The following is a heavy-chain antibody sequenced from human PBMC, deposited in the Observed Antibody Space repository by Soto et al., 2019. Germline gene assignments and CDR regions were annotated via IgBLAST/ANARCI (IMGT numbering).Heavy chain of an antibody. J-gene: IGHJ6*02. V-gene: IGHV4-39*01. CDR1: GGSISSSSYY. Sequence: SETLSLTCTVSGGSISSSSYYWGWIRQPPGKGLEWIGSIYYSGSTYYNPSLKSRVTISVDTSKNQFSLKLSSVTAADTAVYYCLTKYYYGSGSDYYYYGMDVWGQGTTVTVSS. CDR2: IYYSGST. CDR3: LTKYYYGSGSDYYYYGMDV. D-gene: IGHD3-10*01.